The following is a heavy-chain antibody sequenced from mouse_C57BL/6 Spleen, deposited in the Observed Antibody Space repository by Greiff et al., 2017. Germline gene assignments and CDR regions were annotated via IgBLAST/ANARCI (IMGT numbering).Heavy chain of an antibody. D-gene: IGHD2-5*01. CDR2: IVPDSGGT. V-gene: IGHV1-72*01. CDR3: ARGGYSKDAMDD. Sequence: QVQLQQPGAELVKPGASVKLSCKASGYTFTSYWMPWVKQRPGRSLEWIGRIVPDSGGTKYNEKFKSKATLTVDKASSTAYMQLSSLTSEDSAVYYCARGGYSKDAMDDWGQGTSVTVSS. J-gene: IGHJ4*01. CDR1: GYTFTSYW.